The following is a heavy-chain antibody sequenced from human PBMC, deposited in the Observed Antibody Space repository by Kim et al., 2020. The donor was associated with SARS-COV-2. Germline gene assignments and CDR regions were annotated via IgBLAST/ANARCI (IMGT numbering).Heavy chain of an antibody. Sequence: GGSLRLSCAASGFTFSSYGMHWVRQAPGKGLEWVAVIWYDGSNKYYADSVKGRFTISRDNSKNTLYLQMNSLRAEDTAVYYCARPSKSWYQLPSYYFDYWGQGTLVTVSS. V-gene: IGHV3-33*01. CDR1: GFTFSSYG. J-gene: IGHJ4*02. CDR3: ARPSKSWYQLPSYYFDY. D-gene: IGHD2-2*01. CDR2: IWYDGSNK.